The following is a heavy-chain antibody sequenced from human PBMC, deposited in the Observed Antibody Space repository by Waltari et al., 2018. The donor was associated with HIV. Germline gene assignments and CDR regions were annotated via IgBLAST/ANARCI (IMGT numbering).Heavy chain of an antibody. CDR3: ASLYNYVWGSPPPFDY. CDR1: GVTFVLPW. D-gene: IGHD3-16*01. J-gene: IGHJ4*02. V-gene: IGHV3-74*01. CDR2: INSDGSST. Sequence: VQLVEFGGDLVQPGGSLPLSCAASGVTFVLPWNIWVGQAQGKGLVWVARINSDGSSTNCADSVKGRFTISRDNAKNTVYLQMNSLRAEDTALYYCASLYNYVWGSPPPFDYWGQGTLVTVSS.